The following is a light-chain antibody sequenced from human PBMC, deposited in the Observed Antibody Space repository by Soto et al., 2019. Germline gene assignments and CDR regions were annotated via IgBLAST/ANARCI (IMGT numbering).Light chain of an antibody. J-gene: IGKJ2*01. CDR1: QSVSSK. CDR3: QQYNNWHHT. Sequence: EIVMTQSPATLSVSPGERATLSCRASQSVSSKLAWFQQKPGQAPSLLIYGVSTRATGVPVRFSGSGSGTEFTLTVNSLQYEDFEVYYCQQYNNWHHTFGQGTKVDIK. V-gene: IGKV3-15*01. CDR2: GVS.